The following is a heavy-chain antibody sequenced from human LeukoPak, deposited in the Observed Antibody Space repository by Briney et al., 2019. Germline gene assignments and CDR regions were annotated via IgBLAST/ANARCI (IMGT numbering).Heavy chain of an antibody. CDR2: IDPGDSDT. V-gene: IGHV5-51*01. Sequence: GESLKISCKGSGYSFTNSWIAWVRQMPGKGLEWMGNIDPGDSDTTYSSSFQGQVTISADKSISTAYLQWSSLKASDSAMYYCARLMANTWGVFDFWGQGTLVTVSS. D-gene: IGHD5-24*01. J-gene: IGHJ4*02. CDR3: ARLMANTWGVFDF. CDR1: GYSFTNSW.